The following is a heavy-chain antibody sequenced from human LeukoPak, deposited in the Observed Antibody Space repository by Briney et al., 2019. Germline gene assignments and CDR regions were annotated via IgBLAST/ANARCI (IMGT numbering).Heavy chain of an antibody. J-gene: IGHJ4*02. CDR1: GGSISSYY. D-gene: IGHD6-19*01. CDR3: ARGGSGWYPGGYYFDY. CDR2: IYYSGST. V-gene: IGHV4-59*01. Sequence: LETLSLTCTVSGGSISSYYWSWIRQPPGKGLEWIGYIYYSGSTNYNPSLKSQVTISVDTSKNQFSLKLSSVTAADTAVYYCARGGSGWYPGGYYFDYWGQGTLVTVSS.